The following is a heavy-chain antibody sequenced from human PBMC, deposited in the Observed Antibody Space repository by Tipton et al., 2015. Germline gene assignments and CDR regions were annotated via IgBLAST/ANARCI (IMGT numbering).Heavy chain of an antibody. CDR3: ARASIIQGYYHDSSRYYLFNS. D-gene: IGHD3-22*01. CDR2: IQYSGST. J-gene: IGHJ1*01. V-gene: IGHV4-59*01. Sequence: TLSLTCSVSSDSISKYYWSWIRQPPGKELEWIGYIQYSGSTNYNPSLKSRVTISLDTSKNQVSLKLSSVTAADTAVYYCARASIIQGYYHDSSRYYLFNSWGQGTLVTVSS. CDR1: SDSISKYY.